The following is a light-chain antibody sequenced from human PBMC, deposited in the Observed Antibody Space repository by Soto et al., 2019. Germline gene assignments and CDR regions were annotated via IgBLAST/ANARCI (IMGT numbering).Light chain of an antibody. V-gene: IGLV2-11*01. CDR3: CSYTGNQVFV. J-gene: IGLJ1*01. CDR2: DVS. CDR1: TIGAHSF. Sequence: QSVLTQPRSVSGSPGQSVTISCTGPTIGAHSFVSWYQDRPDKVPKLLIYDVSQRPSGIPDRFSGSRSANTASLTISGLQADDAAAYYCCSYTGNQVFVFGTGTKVTVL.